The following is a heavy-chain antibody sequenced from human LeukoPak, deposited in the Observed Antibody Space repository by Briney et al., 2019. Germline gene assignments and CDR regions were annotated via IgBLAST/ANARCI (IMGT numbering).Heavy chain of an antibody. CDR1: GFIVSSCY. Sequence: GGSLRLSRAASGFIVSSCYMYWVRQAPGKGLEWVANIKQDGSEKYYVDSVKGRFTISRDNAKNSLYLQMNSLRAEDTAVYYCARDAYDSSGYWREIYYYGMDVWGQGTTVTVSS. D-gene: IGHD3-22*01. CDR2: IKQDGSEK. CDR3: ARDAYDSSGYWREIYYYGMDV. J-gene: IGHJ6*02. V-gene: IGHV3-7*03.